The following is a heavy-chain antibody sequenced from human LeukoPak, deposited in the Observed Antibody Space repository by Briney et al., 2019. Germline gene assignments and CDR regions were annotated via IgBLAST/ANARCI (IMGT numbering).Heavy chain of an antibody. CDR1: GFTFSSYG. J-gene: IGHJ4*02. Sequence: GGSLRLSCAASGFTFSSYGMHWVRQAPGKGLEWVAFIRYDGSNKYYADSVKGRFTISRDNSKNTLYLQMNSLRAEDTAVYYCARACSSTSCSGDWGQGTLVTVSS. V-gene: IGHV3-30*02. D-gene: IGHD2-2*01. CDR2: IRYDGSNK. CDR3: ARACSSTSCSGD.